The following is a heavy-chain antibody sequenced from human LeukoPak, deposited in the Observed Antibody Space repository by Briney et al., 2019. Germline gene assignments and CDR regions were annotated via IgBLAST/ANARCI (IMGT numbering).Heavy chain of an antibody. CDR3: ARRGTTDYWFDP. CDR2: ISYSGST. V-gene: IGHV4-59*08. Sequence: TSETLSLTCTVSGGSISSYYWSWFRQPPGKGLEWIGYISYSGSTNYNPSLKSRVTISVDTSKNQFSLKLSSVTAADTAVYYCARRGTTDYWFDPWGQGTLVTVSS. D-gene: IGHD4-17*01. CDR1: GGSISSYY. J-gene: IGHJ5*02.